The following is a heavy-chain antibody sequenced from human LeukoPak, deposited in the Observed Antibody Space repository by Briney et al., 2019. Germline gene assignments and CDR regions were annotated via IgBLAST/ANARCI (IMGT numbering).Heavy chain of an antibody. CDR1: GYSISSGYY. D-gene: IGHD3-16*01. CDR3: AKEGWGSYVDY. J-gene: IGHJ4*02. CDR2: IYYSGST. V-gene: IGHV4-38-2*02. Sequence: PSETLSLTCSVSGYSISSGYYWGWIRQPPGKGLEWIGSIYYSGSTYHNPSLKSRVTISVDTSKNQFSLRLSSVTAADTAVYYCAKEGWGSYVDYWGRGTLVTVSS.